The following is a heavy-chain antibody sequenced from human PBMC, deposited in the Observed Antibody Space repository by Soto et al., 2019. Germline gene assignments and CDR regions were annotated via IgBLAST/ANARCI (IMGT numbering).Heavy chain of an antibody. CDR3: ARTHTNDFWSGYNYYGMDV. CDR2: ISWNSGST. V-gene: IGHV3-9*01. J-gene: IGHJ6*02. Sequence: EVQLVESGGGLVQPGRSLRLSCAASGFTFDDYAMHWVRQAPGKGLEWVSGISWNSGSTYYADSVKGRFTISRDNSKNTLYLQMNSLRAEDTAVYYCARTHTNDFWSGYNYYGMDVWGQGTTVTVSS. D-gene: IGHD3-3*01. CDR1: GFTFDDYA.